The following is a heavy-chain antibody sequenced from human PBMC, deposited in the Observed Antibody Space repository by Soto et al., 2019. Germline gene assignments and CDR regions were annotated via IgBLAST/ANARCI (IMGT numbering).Heavy chain of an antibody. CDR2: IIPIFGTA. CDR1: GGTFSSYA. D-gene: IGHD6-6*01. V-gene: IGHV1-69*13. Sequence: ASVKVSCKASGGTFSSYAISWVRQAPGQGHEWMGGIIPIFGTANYAQKLQGRVTITADESTSTAYMELSSLRSEDTAVYYCARESWSRSAGAFDIWGQGTMVTVSS. CDR3: ARESWSRSAGAFDI. J-gene: IGHJ3*02.